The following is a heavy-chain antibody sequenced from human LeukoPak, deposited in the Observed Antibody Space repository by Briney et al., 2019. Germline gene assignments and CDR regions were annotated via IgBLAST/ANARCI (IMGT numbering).Heavy chain of an antibody. J-gene: IGHJ4*02. CDR1: GFTFSSYA. CDR3: AKDFYYYDSSGKVPDY. D-gene: IGHD3-22*01. V-gene: IGHV3-23*01. Sequence: GGSLRLSCAASGFTFSSYAMSWVRQAPGKGLEWVSAISGSGGSTYYADSVKGRFTISRDNSKNTLYLQMNSLRAEDTAVYYCAKDFYYYDSSGKVPDYWGQGTLVTVSS. CDR2: ISGSGGST.